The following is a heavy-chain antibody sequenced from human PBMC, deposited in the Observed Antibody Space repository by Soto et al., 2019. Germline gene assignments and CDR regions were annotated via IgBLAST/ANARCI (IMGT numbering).Heavy chain of an antibody. CDR2: MNPNSGNT. Sequence: QEQLVQSGAEVKKPGAPLKVSCKASGYTFTSYNINWVRQATGQGLDWMGWMNPNSGNTGYAEKFQGRVTMPRNSSISTAYMELSGLRSEDTAVYYCAREAGSDPPFYYHYMEVWGKGTTVTVSS. CDR3: AREAGSDPPFYYHYMEV. J-gene: IGHJ6*03. D-gene: IGHD3-10*01. V-gene: IGHV1-8*01. CDR1: GYTFTSYN.